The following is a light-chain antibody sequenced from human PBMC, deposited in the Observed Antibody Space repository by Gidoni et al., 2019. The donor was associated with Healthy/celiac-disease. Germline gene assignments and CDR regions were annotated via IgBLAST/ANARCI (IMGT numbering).Light chain of an antibody. V-gene: IGKV3-15*01. CDR3: QQYNNWPPLT. J-gene: IGKJ4*01. Sequence: EIVMPQSPATLSVSPGEKATPSCRASQSVSSKLSWYQQKPGQDPRLLIYGASTRATGIPARLSGSGSGTEVTLTISSLQSEDFAVYYCQQYNNWPPLTFGGGTKVEIK. CDR1: QSVSSK. CDR2: GAS.